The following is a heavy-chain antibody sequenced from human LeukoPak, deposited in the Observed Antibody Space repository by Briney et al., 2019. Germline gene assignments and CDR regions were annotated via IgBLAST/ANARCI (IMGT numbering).Heavy chain of an antibody. CDR2: ISSSGSTI. D-gene: IGHD3-10*02. J-gene: IGHJ6*04. CDR3: AELGITMIGGV. V-gene: IGHV3-48*03. CDR1: GFTFSSYE. Sequence: GGSLRLSCAAFGFTFSSYEMNWVRQAPGKGLEGVSYISSSGSTIYYADSVKGRFTIYRDNAKNSMYLQMNSLRAADTAVYYCAELGITMIGGVWGKGTTVTISS.